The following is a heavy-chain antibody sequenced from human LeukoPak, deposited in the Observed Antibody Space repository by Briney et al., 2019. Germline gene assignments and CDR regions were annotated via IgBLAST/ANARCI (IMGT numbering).Heavy chain of an antibody. V-gene: IGHV4-4*02. CDR3: ARGRGVYGGSCRFDY. J-gene: IGHJ4*02. D-gene: IGHD2-15*01. CDR1: GGSISSSNW. CDR2: IYHSGST. Sequence: PSETLSLTCAVSGGSISSSNWWSWVRQPPGKGLEWIGEIYHSGSTNYNPSLKSRVTISVDTSKKQFSLRLSSVTAADTAVYYCARGRGVYGGSCRFDYWGQGTLVTVSS.